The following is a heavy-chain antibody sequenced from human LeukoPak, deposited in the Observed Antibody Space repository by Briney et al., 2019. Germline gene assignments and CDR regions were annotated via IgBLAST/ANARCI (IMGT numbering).Heavy chain of an antibody. CDR1: GYTFTSYY. J-gene: IGHJ4*02. V-gene: IGHV1-46*01. D-gene: IGHD3-22*01. CDR2: INPSGGST. CDR3: ATGGINHFDSSGYYNF. Sequence: ASVKVSCKASGYTFTSYYMHWVRQAPGQGLEWMGIINPSGGSTSYAQKFQGRVTMTGDTSTSTVYMELSSLRSEDSAMYYCATGGINHFDSSGYYNFWGQGTLVTVSS.